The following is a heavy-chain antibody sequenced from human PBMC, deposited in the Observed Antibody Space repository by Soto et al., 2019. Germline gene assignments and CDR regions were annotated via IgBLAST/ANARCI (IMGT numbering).Heavy chain of an antibody. CDR3: ARGFPYHERRSPWGSSHY. Sequence: ASVEVACKASGDTLTSYAMHWVRQAPGQRLEWMGWINAGNGNTKYSQKFQGRVTITRDTSASTAYMELSSLRSEDTDVYYCARGFPYHERRSPWGSSHYRGQATLVTVS. J-gene: IGHJ4*02. CDR1: GDTLTSYA. CDR2: INAGNGNT. V-gene: IGHV1-3*01. D-gene: IGHD7-27*01.